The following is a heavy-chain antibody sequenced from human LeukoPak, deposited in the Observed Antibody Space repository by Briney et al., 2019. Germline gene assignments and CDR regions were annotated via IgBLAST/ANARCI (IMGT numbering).Heavy chain of an antibody. J-gene: IGHJ4*02. CDR3: ARAKRRLWFGEFEYYFDY. V-gene: IGHV4-59*01. CDR2: IYYSGSA. CDR1: GGSISSYY. D-gene: IGHD3-10*01. Sequence: SETLSLTCTVSGGSISSYYWSWIRQPPGKGLEWIGYIYYSGSANYNPSLKSRVTISVDTSKNQFSLKLSSVTAADTAVYYCARAKRRLWFGEFEYYFDYWGQGTLVTVSS.